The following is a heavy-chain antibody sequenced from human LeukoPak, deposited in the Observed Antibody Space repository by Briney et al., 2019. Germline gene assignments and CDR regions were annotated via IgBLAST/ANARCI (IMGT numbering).Heavy chain of an antibody. CDR3: VRDEGLTGHPDY. CDR1: GGSMTNYN. Sequence: SETLSLTCSVSGGSMTNYNWSCIRQPAGKGLEWIGRFYSRGTTYYNPLLRSRVSLSGDESKNQLSLKMSSVTAADTAVYYCVRDEGLTGHPDYGGQGTLVTVSS. CDR2: FYSRGTT. D-gene: IGHD2-8*02. V-gene: IGHV4-4*07. J-gene: IGHJ4*02.